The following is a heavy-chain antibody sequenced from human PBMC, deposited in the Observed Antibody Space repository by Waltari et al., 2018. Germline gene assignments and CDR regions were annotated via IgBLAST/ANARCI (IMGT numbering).Heavy chain of an antibody. CDR3: AKTGQLGIGYFDL. J-gene: IGHJ2*01. Sequence: QVQLVQSGAEVKKPGSSVKVSCKASGGTFSSYALSWVRPAPGQGLEWMGGIIPTFGTANYAQKFKGRVTITTDESTSTAYIELSSLRSEDTAVYYCAKTGQLGIGYFDLWGHGTLVTVSS. CDR2: IIPTFGTA. V-gene: IGHV1-69*05. D-gene: IGHD6-6*01. CDR1: GGTFSSYA.